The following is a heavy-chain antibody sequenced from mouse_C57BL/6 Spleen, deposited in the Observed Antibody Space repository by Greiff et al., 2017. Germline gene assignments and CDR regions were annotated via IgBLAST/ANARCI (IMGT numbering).Heavy chain of an antibody. CDR1: GYSFTGYY. CDR3: ARWGYDYDAFDY. D-gene: IGHD2-4*01. V-gene: IGHV1-42*01. Sequence: VQLQQSGPELVKPGASVKISCKASGYSFTGYYMNWVKQSPEKSLEWIGEINPSTGGTTYNQKFKAKATLTVDKSSSTAYMQLKSLTYEDSAVYYCARWGYDYDAFDYGGQGTTLTVSS. CDR2: INPSTGGT. J-gene: IGHJ2*01.